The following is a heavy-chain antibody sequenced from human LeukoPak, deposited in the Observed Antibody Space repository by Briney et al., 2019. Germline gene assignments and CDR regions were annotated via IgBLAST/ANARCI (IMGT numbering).Heavy chain of an antibody. Sequence: GGAPRLSCAAPGFTFSSYWMSWVRQAPGEGVGWGANIKQDGSEKYYVDSVKGRFTISRDNAKNSLYLQMNSLRAEDTAVYYCARDYYDSSGYDAFDIWGQGTMVTVSS. CDR3: ARDYYDSSGYDAFDI. CDR1: GFTFSSYW. D-gene: IGHD3-22*01. CDR2: IKQDGSEK. V-gene: IGHV3-7*03. J-gene: IGHJ3*02.